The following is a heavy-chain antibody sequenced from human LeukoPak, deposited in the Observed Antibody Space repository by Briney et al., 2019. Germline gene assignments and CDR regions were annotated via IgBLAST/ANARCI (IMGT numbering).Heavy chain of an antibody. J-gene: IGHJ5*02. CDR2: IDKKDKGYATAT. Sequence: GGSLRLSCAASGFTFSGSAIHWVRQSSGKGLEWGGQIDKKDKGYATATAYAAPVKGRFTISRDDSINTAYLQMKSLKTEDTALYYCTRDSGTYNWFDPWGQGTLVTVSS. CDR3: TRDSGTYNWFDP. V-gene: IGHV3-73*01. D-gene: IGHD1-26*01. CDR1: GFTFSGSA.